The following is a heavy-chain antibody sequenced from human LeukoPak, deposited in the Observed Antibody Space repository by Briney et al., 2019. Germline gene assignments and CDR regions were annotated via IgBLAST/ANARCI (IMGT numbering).Heavy chain of an antibody. CDR1: GGSFSGYY. CDR2: INHSGST. V-gene: IGHV4-34*01. D-gene: IGHD3-3*01. J-gene: IGHJ3*02. Sequence: SETLSLTCAVYGGSFSGYYWSWIRQPPGKGLEWIGEINHSGSTNYNPSLKSRVTISVDTSKNQFSLKLSSVTAADTAVYYCARAIRFLEWYESWDAFDIWGQGTMVTVSS. CDR3: ARAIRFLEWYESWDAFDI.